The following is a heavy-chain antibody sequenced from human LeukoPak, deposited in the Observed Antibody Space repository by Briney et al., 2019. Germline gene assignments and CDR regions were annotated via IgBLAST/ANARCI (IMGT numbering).Heavy chain of an antibody. CDR3: ARALEDYGMDV. J-gene: IGHJ6*02. CDR2: IYYTGST. CDR1: GGSISSYY. V-gene: IGHV4-59*01. D-gene: IGHD3-3*01. Sequence: SETLSLTCTVSGGSISSYYWSWIRQPPGKGLEWIGYIYYTGSTNYTPSLKSRVTISVDTSKNQFSLKLSSVTAADTAVYYCARALEDYGMDVWGQGTTVTVSS.